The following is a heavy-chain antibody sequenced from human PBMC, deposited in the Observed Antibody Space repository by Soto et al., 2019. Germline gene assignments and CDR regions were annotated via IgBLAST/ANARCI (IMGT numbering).Heavy chain of an antibody. V-gene: IGHV3-74*01. CDR3: VRGASDWPGIDY. J-gene: IGHJ4*02. D-gene: IGHD2-21*02. CDR2: ISSADT. Sequence: EVQLVESGGGLVQPGGSLRLSCSASGFTFRLYWMHWARQAPGKGLEWVSYISSADTDYADSVQGRFTISRDNAKNTLYLQRNSLRAEDTAVYYCVRGASDWPGIDYWGQGTLVTVS. CDR1: GFTFRLYW.